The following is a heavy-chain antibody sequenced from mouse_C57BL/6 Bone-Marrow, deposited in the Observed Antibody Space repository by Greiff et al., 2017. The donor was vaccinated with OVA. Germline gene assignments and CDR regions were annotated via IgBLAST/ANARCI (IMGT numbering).Heavy chain of an antibody. Sequence: EVNVVESGGDLVKPGGSLKLSCAASGFTFSSYGMSWVRQTPDKRLEWVATISSGGSYTYYPDSVKGRFTISRDNAKNTLYLQMSSLKSEDTAMYYCARRGRNWEGYFDVWGTGTTVTVSS. V-gene: IGHV5-6*01. J-gene: IGHJ1*03. CDR1: GFTFSSYG. D-gene: IGHD4-1*01. CDR3: ARRGRNWEGYFDV. CDR2: ISSGGSYT.